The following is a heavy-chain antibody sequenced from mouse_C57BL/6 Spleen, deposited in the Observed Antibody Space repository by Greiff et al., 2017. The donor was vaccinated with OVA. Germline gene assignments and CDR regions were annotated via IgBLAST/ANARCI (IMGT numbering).Heavy chain of an antibody. CDR2: INPSYGGT. D-gene: IGHD2-3*01. V-gene: IGHV1-53*01. J-gene: IGHJ4*01. CDR1: GYTFTSYW. Sequence: VKLQQPGTELVKPGASVELSCKASGYTFTSYWMHWVKQRPGQGLEWIGNINPSYGGTNYNEKFKIKATLTVDKSSSTAYMQLSSLTSEDSAVYYCARYDPYAMDYWGQGTSVTVSS. CDR3: ARYDPYAMDY.